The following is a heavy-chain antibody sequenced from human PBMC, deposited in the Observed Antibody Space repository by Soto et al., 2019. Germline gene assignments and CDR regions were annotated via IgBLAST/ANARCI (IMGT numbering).Heavy chain of an antibody. J-gene: IGHJ6*02. V-gene: IGHV1-69*06. CDR3: ARDLGVYCSSTSCYKAPKYYGMDV. Sequence: SVKVSCKASGGTFSSYAISWVRQAPGQGLEWMGGIIPIFGTANYAQKFQGRVTITADKSTSTAYMELSSLRSEDTAVYYCARDLGVYCSSTSCYKAPKYYGMDVWGQGTTVTVSS. CDR2: IIPIFGTA. D-gene: IGHD2-2*02. CDR1: GGTFSSYA.